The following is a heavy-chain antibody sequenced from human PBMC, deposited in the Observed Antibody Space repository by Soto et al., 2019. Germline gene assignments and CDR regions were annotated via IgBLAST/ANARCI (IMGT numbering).Heavy chain of an antibody. CDR1: GFTFSSYW. Sequence: EVQLVESGGGLVQPGGSLRLSCAASGFTFSSYWMSWVRQAPGKGLEWVANIKEDGSEKDYVDSVKGRYTISRDNAKNPLFQQMNSIIAADPAVYNSARGWDEICSRGSCYPLSYWGLGTLITVSS. V-gene: IGHV3-7*01. CDR2: IKEDGSEK. D-gene: IGHD2-15*01. J-gene: IGHJ4*02. CDR3: ARGWDEICSRGSCYPLSY.